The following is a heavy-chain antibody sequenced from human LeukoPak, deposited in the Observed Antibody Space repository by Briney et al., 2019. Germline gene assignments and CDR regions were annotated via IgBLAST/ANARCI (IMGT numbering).Heavy chain of an antibody. V-gene: IGHV4-34*01. CDR1: GGSFSGYY. CDR3: ARGGYDILTGYYDY. J-gene: IGHJ4*02. D-gene: IGHD3-9*01. CDR2: INHSGST. Sequence: SETLSLTCAVYGGSFSGYYWSWIRQPPGKGLEWIGEINHSGSTNHNPSLKSRVAISVDTSRNQFSLKLSSVTAADTAVYYCARGGYDILTGYYDYWGQGTLVTVSS.